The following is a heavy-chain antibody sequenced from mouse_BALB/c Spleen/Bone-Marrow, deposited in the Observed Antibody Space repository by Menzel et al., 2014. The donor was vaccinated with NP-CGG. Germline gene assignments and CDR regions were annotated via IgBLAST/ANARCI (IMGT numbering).Heavy chain of an antibody. CDR3: ARDKGRVFFDY. Sequence: EVQGVESGGGLVQPGGSLRLSCATSGFTFTDYYMNWVRQPPGKALEWLGFIRNKANGYTTEYSASVKGRFTISRDNSQNILYIQMNTLLAEDSATYYCARDKGRVFFDYWGQGTTLTVSS. V-gene: IGHV7-3*02. CDR2: IRNKANGYTT. J-gene: IGHJ2*01. CDR1: GFTFTDYY.